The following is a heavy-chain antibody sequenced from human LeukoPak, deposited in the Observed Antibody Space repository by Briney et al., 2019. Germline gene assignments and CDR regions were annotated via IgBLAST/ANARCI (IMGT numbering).Heavy chain of an antibody. CDR1: GGSISSYY. CDR2: IYYSGST. J-gene: IGHJ4*02. V-gene: IGHV4-59*01. CDR3: ARTSLGYCSSTSCPPFDY. Sequence: SETLSLTCTVSGGSISSYYWGWIRQPPGKGLEWIGYIYYSGSTNYNPSLKSRVTISVDTSKNQFSLKLSSVTAADTAVYYCARTSLGYCSSTSCPPFDYWGQGTLVTVSS. D-gene: IGHD2-2*01.